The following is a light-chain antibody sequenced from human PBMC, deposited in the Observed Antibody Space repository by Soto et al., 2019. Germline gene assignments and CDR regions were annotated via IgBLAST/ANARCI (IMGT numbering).Light chain of an antibody. V-gene: IGLV2-14*01. CDR2: DVC. J-gene: IGLJ1*01. CDR1: SSDVGGYNY. CDR3: SSYTTISTYV. Sequence: QSALTQPASVSGSPGQSITISCTGTSSDVGGYNYVSWYPQHPDKAPKLMIYDVCNRPSGVSNRFSGSKSVNTASLTISGLQAEDEADYYCSSYTTISTYVFGTGTKLTVL.